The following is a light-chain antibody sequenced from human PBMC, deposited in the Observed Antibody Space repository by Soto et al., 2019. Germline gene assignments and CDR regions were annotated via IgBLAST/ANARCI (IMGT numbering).Light chain of an antibody. J-gene: IGKJ2*01. CDR2: AAS. CDR1: QSISSY. CDR3: QQSYSTPLYT. Sequence: DIQMTQSPSSLSASVGDRVTITCRASQSISSYLNWYQQKPGKAPKPLIYAASSLQSGVPSRFSGSGSGTDFTLAISSLQPEDFATYYCQQSYSTPLYTFGQGTKLDIK. V-gene: IGKV1-39*01.